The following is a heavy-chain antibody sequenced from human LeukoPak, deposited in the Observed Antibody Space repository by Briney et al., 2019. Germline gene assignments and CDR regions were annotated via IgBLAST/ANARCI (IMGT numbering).Heavy chain of an antibody. V-gene: IGHV3-23*01. CDR3: ARDLQWLVPYFDY. J-gene: IGHJ4*02. CDR1: GFTFSSYA. Sequence: GGSLRLSCAASGFTFSSYAMSWVRQAPGKGLEWVSGISGSGGSTYYADSVKGRFTISRDNSKNTLYLQMNSLRAEDTAVYYCARDLQWLVPYFDYWGQESLVTVSS. CDR2: ISGSGGST. D-gene: IGHD6-19*01.